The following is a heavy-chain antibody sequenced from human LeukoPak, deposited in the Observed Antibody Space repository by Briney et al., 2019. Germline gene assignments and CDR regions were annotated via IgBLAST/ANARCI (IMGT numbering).Heavy chain of an antibody. CDR1: GGSISSYY. Sequence: SETLSLTCTVSGGSISSYYWSWVRQPPGKGLEWIGFVYYTGSTNYSLSLKSRVTISVDTSKNQFSLKLRSVTAADTAVYYCARISSSNWYNERGAFDVWGQGTMVTVSS. CDR3: ARISSSNWYNERGAFDV. J-gene: IGHJ3*01. D-gene: IGHD6-13*01. CDR2: VYYTGST. V-gene: IGHV4-59*01.